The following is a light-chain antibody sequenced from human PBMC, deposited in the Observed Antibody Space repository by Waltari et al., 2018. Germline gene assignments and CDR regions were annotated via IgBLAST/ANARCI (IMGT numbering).Light chain of an antibody. J-gene: IGKJ1*01. CDR2: EGF. V-gene: IGKV2-29*02. Sequence: DSVMTQTPLSLSVSPGQPASISCTSTQNLLHHDEKTYLYWYLQKPGQSPQLLIYEGFSRFSGVPDRFSGSGSGTDFTLKISRVEAEDAGIYYCMQGIHLRTFGQGTNVEIK. CDR1: QNLLHHDEKTY. CDR3: MQGIHLRT.